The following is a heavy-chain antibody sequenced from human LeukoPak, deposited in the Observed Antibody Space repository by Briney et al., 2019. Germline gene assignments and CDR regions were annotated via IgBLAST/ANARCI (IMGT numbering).Heavy chain of an antibody. CDR1: GFTFSSYG. J-gene: IGHJ5*02. CDR3: AEAGIQLRSRYFSGS. D-gene: IGHD5-24*01. CDR2: LRYDGSNK. V-gene: IGHV3-30*02. Sequence: GGSLRLSCAASGFTFSSYGMHWVRQAPGKGLEWVAFLRYDGSNKFYADSVKGRFTISRDNSKNTLYLQMNSLRAEDSAVYYCAEAGIQLRSRYFSGSWGRGSLVTVSS.